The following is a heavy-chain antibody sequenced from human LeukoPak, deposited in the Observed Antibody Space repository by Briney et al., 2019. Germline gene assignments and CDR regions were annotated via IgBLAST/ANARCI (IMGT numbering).Heavy chain of an antibody. CDR1: GFTFSRYW. CDR2: IKEDGTVK. V-gene: IGHV3-7*02. J-gene: IGHJ4*02. Sequence: PGGALRLSCAASGFTFSRYWTSWGCQAPGKGVEWVANIKEDGTVKYYVESVKGRFTIYRENAKNSLYLQMNSLRAEDTAVYYCAASITMFDYWGQGTLVTVSS. D-gene: IGHD3-10*01. CDR3: AASITMFDY.